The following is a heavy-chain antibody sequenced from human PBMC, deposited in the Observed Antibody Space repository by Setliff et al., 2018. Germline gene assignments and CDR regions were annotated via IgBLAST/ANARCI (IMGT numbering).Heavy chain of an antibody. CDR1: GFTFNNYV. J-gene: IGHJ4*02. Sequence: SCAASGFTFNNYVMTWVRQAPGKGLEFVSGVDQGANTYYGDSVKGRFTISRDNSQNTVYLQMTNLRVEDTAIYYCAKDRVPDGKWDFDSSGPGSLVTVSS. V-gene: IGHV3-23*01. CDR3: AKDRVPDGKWDFDS. CDR2: VDQGANT. D-gene: IGHD2-8*01.